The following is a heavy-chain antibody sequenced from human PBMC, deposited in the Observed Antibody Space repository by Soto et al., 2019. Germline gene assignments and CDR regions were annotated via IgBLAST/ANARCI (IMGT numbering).Heavy chain of an antibody. CDR1: GGSISSYY. D-gene: IGHD5-18*01. J-gene: IGHJ5*02. V-gene: IGHV4-59*01. CDR3: ARARYSYGQNWFDP. CDR2: IYYSGGT. Sequence: PSETLSLTCTVSGGSISSYYWSWIRQPPGKGLEWIGYIYYSGGTNYNPSLKSRVTISVDTSKNQFSLKLSSVTAADTAVYYCARARYSYGQNWFDPWGQGTLVTVSS.